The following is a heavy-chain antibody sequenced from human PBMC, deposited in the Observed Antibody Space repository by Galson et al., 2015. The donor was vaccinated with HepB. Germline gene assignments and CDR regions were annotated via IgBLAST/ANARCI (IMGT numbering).Heavy chain of an antibody. CDR2: IDPGDSYT. Sequence: QSGAEVKKPGESLRISCKGSGYSFSTYWISWVRQLPGKGLEWMGRIDPGDSYTTYTPSFPGHVTISADESSTTAYLQFSSLKASDTAMYYCARHRGYNFDYWGQGTLVTVSS. D-gene: IGHD6-25*01. CDR1: GYSFSTYW. CDR3: ARHRGYNFDY. V-gene: IGHV5-10-1*01. J-gene: IGHJ4*02.